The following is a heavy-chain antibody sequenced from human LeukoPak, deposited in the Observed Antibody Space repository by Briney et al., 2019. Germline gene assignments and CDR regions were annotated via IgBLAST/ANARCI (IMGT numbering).Heavy chain of an antibody. D-gene: IGHD6-6*01. CDR1: GYTFTGYY. J-gene: IGHJ3*02. V-gene: IGHV1-2*02. CDR3: ARDRNSGSSLDI. CDR2: IYPYSEDT. Sequence: ASVKVSCKASGYTFTGYYIHWVRQAPGQGLEWMGWIYPYSEDTNYAQNFQGRVTMTRDTSISTAYMELSSMKSDDTAVYYCARDRNSGSSLDIWGQRTMLTVSS.